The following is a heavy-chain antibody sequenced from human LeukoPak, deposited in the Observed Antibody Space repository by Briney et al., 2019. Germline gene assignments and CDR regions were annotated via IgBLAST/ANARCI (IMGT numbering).Heavy chain of an antibody. CDR3: ARDHYDSYYMDV. J-gene: IGHJ6*03. CDR2: ISSSGSTI. D-gene: IGHD3-16*01. CDR1: GFTFSSYE. Sequence: GGSLRLSCAASGFTFSSYEMNWVRQAPGKGREWVSYISSSGSTIYYADSVKGRFTISRDNAKNSLYLQMNSLRAEDTAVYYCARDHYDSYYMDVWGKGTTVTVSS. V-gene: IGHV3-48*03.